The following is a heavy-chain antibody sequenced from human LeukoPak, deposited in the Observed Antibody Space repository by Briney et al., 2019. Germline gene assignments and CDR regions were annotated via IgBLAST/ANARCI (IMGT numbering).Heavy chain of an antibody. J-gene: IGHJ4*02. D-gene: IGHD6-25*01. V-gene: IGHV3-23*01. Sequence: PGGSLRLSCAVSGFTFTNYAMTWVRQAPGKGLEWVSVISASGGSTYYADSVKGRFTISRDNSKNTLYLQMNSLRAEDTAVYYCARTLKAGIAGAKYYFDYWGQGTLVTVSS. CDR1: GFTFTNYA. CDR3: ARTLKAGIAGAKYYFDY. CDR2: ISASGGST.